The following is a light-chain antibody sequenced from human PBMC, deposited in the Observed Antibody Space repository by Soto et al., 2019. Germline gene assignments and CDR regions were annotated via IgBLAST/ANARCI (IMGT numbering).Light chain of an antibody. J-gene: IGKJ1*01. Sequence: EIVLTQSPGTLSLSPGERATLSCRASQSVSSSHLAWYQQKPGQAPRLLIFGASSRATGIHDRFGGSGYGTDLTLTISARETEDFAVYFCQQYGSSPRTFGQGTKVEIK. CDR2: GAS. V-gene: IGKV3-20*01. CDR3: QQYGSSPRT. CDR1: QSVSSSH.